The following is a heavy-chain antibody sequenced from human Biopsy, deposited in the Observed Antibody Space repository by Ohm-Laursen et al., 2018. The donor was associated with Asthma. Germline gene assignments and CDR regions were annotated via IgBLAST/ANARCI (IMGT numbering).Heavy chain of an antibody. CDR3: AREVSTVDYGYYYFAMDV. J-gene: IGHJ6*02. CDR2: ISPTFGSS. CDR1: GGMFGNYA. Sequence: SSVKVSCNASGGMFGNYAISWVRQAPGLGLEWMGGISPTFGSSNYAQRFQGRVTITADIFTRTAYMELSSLRSEDSAVYYCAREVSTVDYGYYYFAMDVWGQGTTVTVSS. V-gene: IGHV1-69*06. D-gene: IGHD4-17*01.